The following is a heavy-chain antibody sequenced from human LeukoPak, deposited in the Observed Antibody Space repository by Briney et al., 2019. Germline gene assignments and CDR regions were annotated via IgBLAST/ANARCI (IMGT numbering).Heavy chain of an antibody. D-gene: IGHD1-26*01. CDR2: IYYSGST. J-gene: IGHJ4*02. V-gene: IGHV4-59*01. CDR3: ARGVNSGYFDY. Sequence: SETLSLTCTVSGGSISSYYWSWIRQPPGKGLEWIGYIYYSGSTNYSPSLKSRVTISLDTSKNQFFLKLSSVTAADTAVYYCARGVNSGYFDYCGQGTLVTVSS. CDR1: GGSISSYY.